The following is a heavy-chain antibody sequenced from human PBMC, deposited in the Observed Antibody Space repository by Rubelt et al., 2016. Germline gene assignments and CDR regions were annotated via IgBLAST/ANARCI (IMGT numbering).Heavy chain of an antibody. V-gene: IGHV1-46*01. CDR1: GYTFTSYY. Sequence: QVQLVQSGAEVKKPGASVKVSCQASGYTFTSYYMHWVRKAPGQGIEYRGIINPTDGGTSYVQKFQGRVTMTRDTSTSTVYMELSSLRSDDTAVYYCARELNDFDIWGQGTMVTVSS. J-gene: IGHJ3*02. CDR2: INPTDGGT. CDR3: ARELNDFDI.